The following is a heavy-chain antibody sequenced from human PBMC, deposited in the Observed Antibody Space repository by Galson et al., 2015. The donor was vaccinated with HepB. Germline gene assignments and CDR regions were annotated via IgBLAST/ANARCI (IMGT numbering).Heavy chain of an antibody. J-gene: IGHJ6*02. V-gene: IGHV3-53*01. CDR3: ARDRWDYRHGMDV. CDR2: IYTGGST. D-gene: IGHD1-7*01. Sequence: SLRLSCAASGFSVSSNYMSWVRQAPGKGLEWVSVIYTGGSTYYADSVRGRFPISSDNSRNTLYLQMNSLGAEDTALYYCARDRWDYRHGMDVWGHGTTVTVSS. CDR1: GFSVSSNY.